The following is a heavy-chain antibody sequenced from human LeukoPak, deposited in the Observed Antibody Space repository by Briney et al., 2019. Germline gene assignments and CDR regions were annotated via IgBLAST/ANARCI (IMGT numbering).Heavy chain of an antibody. J-gene: IGHJ3*02. D-gene: IGHD1-26*01. V-gene: IGHV3-48*01. CDR1: EFTFSSYS. CDR2: ISSSSSAI. Sequence: GGSLRLSCAASEFTFSSYSMNWVRQAPGKGLEWVSYISSSSSAIYYADSVKGRFSISRDNAKNSLYLQMNSLRAEDTAVYYCARGGSYYNEAFDIWGQGTMVTVSS. CDR3: ARGGSYYNEAFDI.